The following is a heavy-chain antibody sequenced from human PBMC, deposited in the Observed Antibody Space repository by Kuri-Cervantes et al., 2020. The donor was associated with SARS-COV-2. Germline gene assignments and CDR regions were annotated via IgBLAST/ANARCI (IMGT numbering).Heavy chain of an antibody. J-gene: IGHJ4*02. CDR2: INPDGSYT. CDR1: GFTFSSYW. CDR3: VRDGDHWNFDY. D-gene: IGHD1-1*01. V-gene: IGHV3-74*01. Sequence: GESLKISCAASGFTFSSYWMHWVRQAPGKGLVWVSRINPDGSYTNNEDSVKGRLTLSRDNAKNMLFLKMNSLRAEDTAVYYCVRDGDHWNFDYWGQGTLVTVSS.